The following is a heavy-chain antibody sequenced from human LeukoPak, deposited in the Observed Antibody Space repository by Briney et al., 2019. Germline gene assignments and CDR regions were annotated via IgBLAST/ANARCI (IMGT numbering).Heavy chain of an antibody. J-gene: IGHJ6*04. CDR1: GFRFSSYA. CDR3: AGSARSASAYHYGLDV. V-gene: IGHV3-33*01. Sequence: GGSLRLSCAASGFRFSSYAMHWVRQAPGKGLEWVATIWYDGRNKYYGDSVRGRFTISRDNSKNTMYLQVNSLRVEDTAVYYCAGSARSASAYHYGLDVWGKGTTVTVSS. CDR2: IWYDGRNK. D-gene: IGHD6-25*01.